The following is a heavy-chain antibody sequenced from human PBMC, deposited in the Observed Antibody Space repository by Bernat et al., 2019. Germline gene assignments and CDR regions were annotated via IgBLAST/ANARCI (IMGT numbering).Heavy chain of an antibody. CDR3: ARDDCCGSSGCKPLDY. J-gene: IGHJ4*02. CDR2: IYDSGST. Sequence: QVQLQESGPGLVKPSGTLSLTCAVPGGSISSSNWWSWVRQPPGKGVEWIGEIYDSGSTICNPSLKSRDTIAVGKSRNQFSLELSSVTAADTAGYYCARDDCCGSSGCKPLDYWGQGTLVTVSS. D-gene: IGHD3-22*01. CDR1: GGSISSSNW. V-gene: IGHV4-4*02.